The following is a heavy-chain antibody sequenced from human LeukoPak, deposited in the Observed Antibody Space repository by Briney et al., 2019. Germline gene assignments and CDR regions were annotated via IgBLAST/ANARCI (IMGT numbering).Heavy chain of an antibody. CDR3: ASVRRGFGESSKYYAYYYMGV. J-gene: IGHJ6*03. Sequence: SETLSLTCAVYGGSFSGYYWSWIRQPPGKGLEWIGEINHSGSTNYNPSLKSRVTISVDTSKNQFSLKLSSVTAADTAVYYCASVRRGFGESSKYYAYYYMGVWGKGTTVTVSS. D-gene: IGHD3-10*01. CDR2: INHSGST. CDR1: GGSFSGYY. V-gene: IGHV4-34*01.